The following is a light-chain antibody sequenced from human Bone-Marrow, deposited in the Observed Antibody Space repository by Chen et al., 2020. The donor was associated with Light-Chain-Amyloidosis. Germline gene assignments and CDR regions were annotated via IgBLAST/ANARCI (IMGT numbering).Light chain of an antibody. CDR2: DAS. V-gene: IGKV3-20*01. CDR3: HQYSSSLPWT. CDR1: RRVSSNH. J-gene: IGKJ1*01. Sequence: EVVLTQSPGTLSLSPGEGATLSCRASRRVSSNHLAWYQHKPGQAPRLLIHDASTRATGIPDRFSGSGSRTDFNLSINKVEPEDFAVYYCHQYSSSLPWTFGQGTKVEIK.